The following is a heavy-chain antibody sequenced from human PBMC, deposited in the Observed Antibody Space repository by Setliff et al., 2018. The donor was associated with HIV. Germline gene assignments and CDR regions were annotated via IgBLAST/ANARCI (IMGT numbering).Heavy chain of an antibody. CDR1: GASINSYF. D-gene: IGHD3-22*01. J-gene: IGHJ1*01. CDR2: IYYTGST. V-gene: IGHV4-59*01. Sequence: PSETLSLTCTVSGASINSYFWSWIRQPPGKGPEWLGYIYYTGSTNYNPALESRITMSVDTSKNQFSLTLKSVTAADTGVYYCAGVNYYDASGLRAEYFQLWGQGTQVTAPQ. CDR3: AGVNYYDASGLRAEYFQL.